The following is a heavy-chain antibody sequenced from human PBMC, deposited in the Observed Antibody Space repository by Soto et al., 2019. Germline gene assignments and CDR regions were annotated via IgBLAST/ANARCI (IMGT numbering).Heavy chain of an antibody. J-gene: IGHJ4*02. Sequence: GGSLRLSCAASGFPFSSYAMHWVRQAPGKGLEWVAVISYDGSNKYYADSVKGRFTISRDNSKNTLYLQMNSLRAEDTAVYYCARERTVRDCTNGVCSGYYFDYWCQGT. CDR3: ARERTVRDCTNGVCSGYYFDY. CDR1: GFPFSSYA. V-gene: IGHV3-30-3*01. CDR2: ISYDGSNK. D-gene: IGHD2-8*01.